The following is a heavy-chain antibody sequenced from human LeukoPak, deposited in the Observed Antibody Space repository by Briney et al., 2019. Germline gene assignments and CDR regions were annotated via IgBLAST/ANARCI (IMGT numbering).Heavy chain of an antibody. CDR2: IYTSGST. CDR1: GGSISSGSYY. CDR3: ARGQGDSSNTQFDY. Sequence: TLSLTCTVSGGSISSGSYYWRWIRQPGGKGLEWIGRIYTSGSTNNNPGLKSRFTISVDTSKNQFSLKLSSVTAADTAVYYCARGQGDSSNTQFDYWGQGTLVTVSS. D-gene: IGHD6-13*01. V-gene: IGHV4-61*02. J-gene: IGHJ4*02.